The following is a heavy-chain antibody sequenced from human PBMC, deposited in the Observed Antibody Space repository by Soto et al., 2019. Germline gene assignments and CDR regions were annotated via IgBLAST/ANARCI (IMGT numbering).Heavy chain of an antibody. CDR3: ATCICSSGSCYYYYGIGV. J-gene: IGHJ6*02. CDR2: ISGSGGST. Sequence: GGSLRLSCAASGFTFSRYSISWVRQAPWKGLEWVSVISGSGGSTYYADSVKGRFTISRDNSKNTLYLQMNSLRAEDTAVYYCATCICSSGSCYYYYGIGVGAQWTKVTVSS. V-gene: IGHV3-23*01. D-gene: IGHD2-15*01. CDR1: GFTFSRYS.